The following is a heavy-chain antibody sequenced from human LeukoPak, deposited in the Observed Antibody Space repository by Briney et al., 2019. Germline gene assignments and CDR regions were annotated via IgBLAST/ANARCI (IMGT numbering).Heavy chain of an antibody. CDR3: ARDSSSWGPYYYYYMDV. V-gene: IGHV1-69*13. CDR1: GGTFSSYA. Sequence: SVKVSCKASGGTFSSYAISWVRQAPGQGLEWVGGIIPIFGTANYAQKFQGRVTITADESTSTAYMELSSLRSEDTAVYYCARDSSSWGPYYYYYMDVWGKGTTVTISS. J-gene: IGHJ6*03. CDR2: IIPIFGTA. D-gene: IGHD6-13*01.